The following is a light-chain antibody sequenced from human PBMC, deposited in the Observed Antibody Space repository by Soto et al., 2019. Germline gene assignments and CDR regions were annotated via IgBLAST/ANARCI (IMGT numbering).Light chain of an antibody. V-gene: IGKV2-28*01. CDR3: MQALQPPLT. J-gene: IGKJ4*01. Sequence: DIVMTQSPLSLPVTPGEPASISCRSSQSLLHSNGYNYLDRYLQKPGQSPQLLIYLGSNRGCVVPERLRGRGSGTDFTLKIRTVKAAHVGVYYCMQALQPPLTSDGGTKVAIK. CDR2: LGS. CDR1: QSLLHSNGYNY.